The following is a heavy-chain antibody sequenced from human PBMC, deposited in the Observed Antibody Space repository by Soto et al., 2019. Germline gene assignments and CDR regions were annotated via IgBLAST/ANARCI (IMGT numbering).Heavy chain of an antibody. CDR1: GFTFSDHY. J-gene: IGHJ4*02. Sequence: EVQLVESGGGLVQPGGSLRLSCSASGFTFSDHYMDWVRQAPGKGMEWVGRIRKKAYSYTTEYAASVKDRFTISRDDSRSSVYLQMNSLKIEDTAVYYCTSSWGDHRYFETWGQGTLVTVSS. V-gene: IGHV3-72*01. D-gene: IGHD3-10*01. CDR2: IRKKAYSYTT. CDR3: TSSWGDHRYFET.